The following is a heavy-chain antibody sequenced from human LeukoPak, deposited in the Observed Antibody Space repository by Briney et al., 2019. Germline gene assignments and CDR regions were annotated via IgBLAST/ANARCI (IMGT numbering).Heavy chain of an antibody. CDR1: GGSISSYY. Sequence: SGTLSLTCTVSGGSISSYYWSWIRQPPGKGLEWIGYIYYSGSTNYNPSLKSRVTISVDTSKNQFSLKLSSVTAEDTAVYYCARQRNYYDSSGYYYVFFDYWGQGTLVTVSS. CDR2: IYYSGST. D-gene: IGHD3-22*01. V-gene: IGHV4-59*08. J-gene: IGHJ4*02. CDR3: ARQRNYYDSSGYYYVFFDY.